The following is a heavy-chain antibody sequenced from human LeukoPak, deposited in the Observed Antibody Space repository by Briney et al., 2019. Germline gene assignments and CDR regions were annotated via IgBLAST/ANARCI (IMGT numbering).Heavy chain of an antibody. CDR3: ARVRRSASGSDYYYYYMDV. J-gene: IGHJ6*03. CDR1: GGSISSGSYY. CDR2: IYTSGST. Sequence: SQTLSLTCTVSGGSISSGSYYWSWIRQPAGKGLEWIGRIYTSGSTNYNPSLKSRVTISVDTSKNQFSLKLSSVTAADTAVYYCARVRRSASGSDYYYYYMDVWGKGTTVTVSS. V-gene: IGHV4-61*02. D-gene: IGHD3-22*01.